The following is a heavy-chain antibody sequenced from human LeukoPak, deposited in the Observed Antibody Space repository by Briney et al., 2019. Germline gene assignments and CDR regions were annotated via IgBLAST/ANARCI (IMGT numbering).Heavy chain of an antibody. V-gene: IGHV1-69*06. D-gene: IGHD5-18*01. CDR2: IVPMSGPA. J-gene: IGHJ3*01. Sequence: SVKVSWKASGDIFSRYAISWVRQAPGQGLEWVGRIVPMSGPAHHAQRLRGRLTITADKSTSTAYMDLTGLTSEDTAFYYCAGDPPGTAMGFDVWGQATMVTVSS. CDR1: GDIFSRYA. CDR3: AGDPPGTAMGFDV.